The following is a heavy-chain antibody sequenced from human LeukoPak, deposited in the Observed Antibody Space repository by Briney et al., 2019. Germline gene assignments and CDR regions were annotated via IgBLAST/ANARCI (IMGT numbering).Heavy chain of an antibody. CDR1: GVSISSGDYY. Sequence: SETLSLTCTVSGVSISSGDYYWSWIRQPPGKGLEWIGGISSSGNTYYNPSLKSRITIFIDTSKNHFSLKLSSVSAADTAVYYCARLGAGPTYYDFWSGYSSFYFDYWGQGTLVTVSS. V-gene: IGHV4-39*02. J-gene: IGHJ4*02. D-gene: IGHD3-3*01. CDR3: ARLGAGPTYYDFWSGYSSFYFDY. CDR2: ISSSGNT.